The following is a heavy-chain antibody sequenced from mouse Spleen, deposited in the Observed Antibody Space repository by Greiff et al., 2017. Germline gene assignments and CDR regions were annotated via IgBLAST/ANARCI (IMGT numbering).Heavy chain of an antibody. D-gene: IGHD2-1*01. V-gene: IGHV14-3*02. J-gene: IGHJ4*01. Sequence: EVQLQQSGAELVKPGASVKLSCTASGFNIKDTYMHWVKQRPEQGLEWIGRIDPANGNTKYDPKFQGKATITADTSSNTAYLQLSSLTSEDTAVYYCARDGNYPFYAMDYWGQGTSVTVSS. CDR2: IDPANGNT. CDR3: ARDGNYPFYAMDY. CDR1: GFNIKDTY.